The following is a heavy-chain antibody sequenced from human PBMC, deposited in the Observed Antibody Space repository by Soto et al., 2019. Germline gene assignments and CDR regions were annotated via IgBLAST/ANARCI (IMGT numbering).Heavy chain of an antibody. J-gene: IGHJ4*02. CDR1: GGSISSSNW. Sequence: QVQLQESGPGLVKPSGTLSLTCAVSGGSISSSNWWSWVRQPPGKGLEWIGEIYHSGSTNYNPSLHSGMIMAVDKSHNLFILMLSSVTAADSAGFFCARVPRAAAGADWGQGTQVTVA. V-gene: IGHV4-4*02. CDR2: IYHSGST. D-gene: IGHD6-13*01. CDR3: ARVPRAAAGAD.